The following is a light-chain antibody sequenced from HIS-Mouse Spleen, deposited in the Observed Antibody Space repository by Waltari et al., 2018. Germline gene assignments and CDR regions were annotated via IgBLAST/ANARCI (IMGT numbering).Light chain of an antibody. Sequence: QSALPQPPSASGSPGQSVTIPCPGTSSAVGRYNYVSWYQQHPGKAPKLMIYEVSKRPSGVPDRFSGSKSGNTASLTVSGLQAEDEADYYCSSYAGSNNLVFGGGTKLTVL. V-gene: IGLV2-8*01. CDR2: EVS. J-gene: IGLJ2*01. CDR1: SSAVGRYNY. CDR3: SSYAGSNNLV.